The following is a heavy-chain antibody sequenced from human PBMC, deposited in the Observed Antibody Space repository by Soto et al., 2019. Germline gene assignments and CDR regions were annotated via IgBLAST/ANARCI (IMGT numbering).Heavy chain of an antibody. J-gene: IGHJ4*02. CDR1: GDSVSSSNYY. CDR3: ARHPTFSGWEYYFDY. V-gene: IGHV4-39*01. D-gene: IGHD6-19*01. Sequence: QLQLQESGPGLVKPSETLSLTCTVSGDSVSSSNYYWGRIRQPPGKGLEWIGSVYYSGSTYYNPSLKSRVTMSVDTSKNQFSLKLSSVTAADEAVYYCARHPTFSGWEYYFDYWGQGTPVTVSS. CDR2: VYYSGST.